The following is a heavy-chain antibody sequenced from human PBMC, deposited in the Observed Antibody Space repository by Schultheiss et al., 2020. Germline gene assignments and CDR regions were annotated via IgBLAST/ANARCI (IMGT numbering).Heavy chain of an antibody. D-gene: IGHD1-26*01. J-gene: IGHJ4*02. Sequence: SETLSLTCTVSGGSISSGGYYWSWIRQHPGKGLEWIGYIYYSGSTYYNPSLKSRVTISVDTSKNQFSLKLSSVTAADTAVYYCARVSVKWDLSGTGSLDYWGQGTLVTGYS. CDR3: ARVSVKWDLSGTGSLDY. V-gene: IGHV4-31*03. CDR1: GGSISSGGYY. CDR2: IYYSGST.